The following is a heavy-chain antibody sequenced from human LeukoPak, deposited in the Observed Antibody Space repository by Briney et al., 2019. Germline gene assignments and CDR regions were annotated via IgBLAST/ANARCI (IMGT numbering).Heavy chain of an antibody. CDR1: GGSISSGSYY. J-gene: IGHJ5*02. CDR2: IYTSGST. CDR3: ARDEDYYDSSGYRNWFDP. D-gene: IGHD3-22*01. V-gene: IGHV4-61*02. Sequence: SETLSLTCTVSGGSISSGSYYWSWIRQPAGKGLEWIGRIYTSGSTNYNPSLKSRVTISVETSKNQFSLKLSSVTAADTAVYYCARDEDYYDSSGYRNWFDPWGQGTLVTVSP.